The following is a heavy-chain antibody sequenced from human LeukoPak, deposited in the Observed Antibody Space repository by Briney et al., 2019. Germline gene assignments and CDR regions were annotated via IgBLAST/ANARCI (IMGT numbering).Heavy chain of an antibody. CDR2: INSDGSSI. CDR3: AKASVGGKYSSSPPGNY. V-gene: IGHV3-74*01. J-gene: IGHJ4*02. D-gene: IGHD6-6*01. Sequence: GGSLRLSCAASGFTFSSYWMHWVRQAPGKGLVWVSRINSDGSSISHADPVKGRFTISRDNAKNTLYLQMNSLRAEDTAVYYCAKASVGGKYSSSPPGNYWGQGTLVTVAS. CDR1: GFTFSSYW.